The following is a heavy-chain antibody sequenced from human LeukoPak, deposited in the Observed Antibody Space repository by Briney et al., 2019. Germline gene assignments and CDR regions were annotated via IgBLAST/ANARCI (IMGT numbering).Heavy chain of an antibody. J-gene: IGHJ4*02. V-gene: IGHV3-53*01. D-gene: IGHD3-22*01. CDR1: GFTVSSNY. CDR3: AREDYYDSSGYYYED. CDR2: IYSGGST. Sequence: GGSLRLSCAASGFTVSSNYMSWVRQAPGKGLESVSVIYSGGSTYYADSVKGRFTISRDNSKNTLYLQMNSLRAEDTAVYYCAREDYYDSSGYYYEDWGQGTLVTVSS.